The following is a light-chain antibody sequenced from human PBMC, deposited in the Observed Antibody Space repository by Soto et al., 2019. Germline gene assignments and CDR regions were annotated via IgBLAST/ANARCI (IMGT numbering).Light chain of an antibody. CDR1: QGISNW. Sequence: IQMAQSPASXGSXVVXXGTVTCLASQGISNWLAWYQQKPGKAPKLPIYAASSLQSGVPSRFSGSGSGTDFTLTISSLQPEDSATYFCLQDYNYPRTFGHGTKVDIK. CDR2: AAS. V-gene: IGKV1-6*01. J-gene: IGKJ1*01. CDR3: LQDYNYPRT.